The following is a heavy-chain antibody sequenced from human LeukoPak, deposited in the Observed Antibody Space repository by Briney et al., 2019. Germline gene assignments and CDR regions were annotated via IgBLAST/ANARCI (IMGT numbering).Heavy chain of an antibody. CDR3: ATRLVVVIANNWFDP. V-gene: IGHV3-23*01. J-gene: IGHJ5*02. CDR2: ISGSGGST. Sequence: GGSLRLSCAASGFTFSSYAMSWVRQAPGKGLEWVSAISGSGGSTYYADSVKGGFTISRDNSKNTLYLQMNSLRAEDTAVYYCATRLVVVIANNWFDPWGQGTLVTVSS. D-gene: IGHD2-21*01. CDR1: GFTFSSYA.